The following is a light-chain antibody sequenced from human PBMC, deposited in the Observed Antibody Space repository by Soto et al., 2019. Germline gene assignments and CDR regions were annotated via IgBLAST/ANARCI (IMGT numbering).Light chain of an antibody. J-gene: IGLJ2*01. CDR1: SSDIGGYNY. CDR2: EVT. V-gene: IGLV2-14*01. CDR3: SSYTSTNTLI. Sequence: QSVLTQPASVSGSPGQSITISCTGTSSDIGGYNYVSWFQQYPGEAPKVMIYEVTNRPSGVSNRFSGSKSGNTASLTISGLQAEDEADYYCSSYTSTNTLIFGGGTKVTVL.